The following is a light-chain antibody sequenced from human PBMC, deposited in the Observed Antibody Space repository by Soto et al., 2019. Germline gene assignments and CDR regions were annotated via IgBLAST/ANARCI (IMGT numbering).Light chain of an antibody. CDR2: EVS. V-gene: IGLV2-8*01. Sequence: QSALTQPPSASGSPGQSVTISCTGTSSDVGGYNYVSWYQQHPGKAPKLMIYEVSKRPSGVPDRFSGSKSGNTASLTVSGLPAEDEADYCRSSYGGSNNVVFGGGTKLTVL. CDR3: SSYGGSNNVV. J-gene: IGLJ2*01. CDR1: SSDVGGYNY.